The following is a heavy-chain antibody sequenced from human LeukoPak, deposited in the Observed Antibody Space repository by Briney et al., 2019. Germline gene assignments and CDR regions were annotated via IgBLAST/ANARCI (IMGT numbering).Heavy chain of an antibody. Sequence: GGSLRLSCAASGFTFSSYGMHWVRQAPGKGLEWVAVISYDGSNKYYADSVKGRFTISRDNSKNTLYLQMNSLRAEDTAVYYCAKEMYYHDSSGFDYWGQGTLVTVSS. D-gene: IGHD3-22*01. CDR3: AKEMYYHDSSGFDY. CDR1: GFTFSSYG. J-gene: IGHJ4*02. CDR2: ISYDGSNK. V-gene: IGHV3-30*18.